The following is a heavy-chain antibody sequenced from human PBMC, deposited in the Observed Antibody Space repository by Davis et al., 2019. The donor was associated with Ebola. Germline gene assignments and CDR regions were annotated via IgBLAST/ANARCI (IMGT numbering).Heavy chain of an antibody. Sequence: GESLKISCAASGFTFSSYGMHWVRQAPGKGLEWVAVIWYDGSNKYYADSVKGRFTISRDNSKNSLYLQMNSLRDEDTAVYYCARVVSGWNYRLDYWGQGTLVTVSS. CDR2: IWYDGSNK. CDR1: GFTFSSYG. J-gene: IGHJ4*02. CDR3: ARVVSGWNYRLDY. D-gene: IGHD1-7*01. V-gene: IGHV3-33*01.